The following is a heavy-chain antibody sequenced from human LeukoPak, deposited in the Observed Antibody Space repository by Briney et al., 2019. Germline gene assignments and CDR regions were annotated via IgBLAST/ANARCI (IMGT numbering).Heavy chain of an antibody. CDR3: ARDFGGNSIDY. J-gene: IGHJ4*02. V-gene: IGHV4-4*02. D-gene: IGHD4-23*01. Sequence: PSETLSLTCAISGGSISSSNWWSWVRQPPGKGLEWIGEIYHSGSTNYSPSLKSRVTISVDKSKNQFSLKVTSVTVADTAVYYCARDFGGNSIDYWGQGTLVPVSS. CDR2: IYHSGST. CDR1: GGSISSSNW.